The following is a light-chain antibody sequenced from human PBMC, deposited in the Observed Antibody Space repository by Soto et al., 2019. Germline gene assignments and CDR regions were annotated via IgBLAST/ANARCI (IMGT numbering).Light chain of an antibody. Sequence: EIVMRQSPATLSVSPGEGATLSCRASQGIGDTLAWYQHKPGQAPRLLIYGASSRATGIPDRFSGSGSGTDFTLTISGLEPEDFAVYYCQQYGSSPRTTFGQGTKVDIK. CDR3: QQYGSSPRTT. J-gene: IGKJ1*01. CDR1: QGIGDT. V-gene: IGKV3-20*01. CDR2: GAS.